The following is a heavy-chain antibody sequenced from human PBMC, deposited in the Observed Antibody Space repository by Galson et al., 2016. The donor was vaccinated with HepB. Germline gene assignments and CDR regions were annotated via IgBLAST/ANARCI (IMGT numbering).Heavy chain of an antibody. Sequence: SLRLSCAASGFTFSSYTMNWVRQAPGKGREWVSYISSNGATTYYADSVKGRFTLTRDNAKNSLYLQMNSLRDEDTAVYFCARVLFGSGSYWCLDVWGQGTTVTVSS. CDR2: ISSNGATT. CDR1: GFTFSSYT. J-gene: IGHJ6*02. V-gene: IGHV3-48*02. CDR3: ARVLFGSGSYWCLDV. D-gene: IGHD3-10*01.